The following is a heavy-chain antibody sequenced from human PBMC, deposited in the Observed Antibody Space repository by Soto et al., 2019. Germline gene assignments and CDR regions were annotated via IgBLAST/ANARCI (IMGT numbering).Heavy chain of an antibody. CDR3: ATPRGSYCSGGSCYGSVDAFDI. V-gene: IGHV5-10-1*01. Sequence: GESLKISCKGSGYSFTSYWISWVRQMPGKGLEWMGRIDPSDSYTNYSPSFQGHVTISADKSISTAYLQWSSLKASDTAMYYCATPRGSYCSGGSCYGSVDAFDIWGQGTMVT. CDR2: IDPSDSYT. CDR1: GYSFTSYW. D-gene: IGHD2-15*01. J-gene: IGHJ3*02.